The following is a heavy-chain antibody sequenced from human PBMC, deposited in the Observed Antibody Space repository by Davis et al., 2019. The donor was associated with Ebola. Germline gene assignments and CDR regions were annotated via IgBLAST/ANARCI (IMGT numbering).Heavy chain of an antibody. D-gene: IGHD2-21*02. CDR1: GFTFSRYF. Sequence: PGGSLRLSCAASGFTFSRYFMHWVRQAPGKGLEWVAVIRFDGSEKYYADSVKGRFTISRDNSQNTLYLQMNSLTAEDTAVYYCARASSAFCGGSCYRKDVVPDHWGQGTLVTVSS. V-gene: IGHV3-33*01. J-gene: IGHJ4*02. CDR3: ARASSAFCGGSCYRKDVVPDH. CDR2: IRFDGSEK.